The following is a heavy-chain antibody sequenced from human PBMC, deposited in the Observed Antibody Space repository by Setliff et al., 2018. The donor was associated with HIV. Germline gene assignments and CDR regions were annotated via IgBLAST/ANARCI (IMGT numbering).Heavy chain of an antibody. CDR2: ISAFSGFT. D-gene: IGHD5-18*01. J-gene: IGHJ4*02. V-gene: IGHV1-18*01. Sequence: ASVKVSCKATGYIFNNFGITWVRQAPGQGLEWMGWISAFSGFTNYAPKLQARVTLTTDTSTSTAYMELRSLTSDDTAVYYCASGRSPLGTAMVGGPLFDYWGQGTLVTVSS. CDR1: GYIFNNFG. CDR3: ASGRSPLGTAMVGGPLFDY.